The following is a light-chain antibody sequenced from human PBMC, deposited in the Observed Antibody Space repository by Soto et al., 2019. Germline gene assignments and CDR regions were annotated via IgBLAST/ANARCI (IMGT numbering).Light chain of an antibody. Sequence: QSALAQPPSASGSPGQSVTISCTGTSSDVGGYIYVSWYQHHPGKAPKLMIYEASKRPSGVPDRFSGSKSGNTASLTASGLQAEDEADYYCSSYAGSNTYVFGTGTKLTVL. J-gene: IGLJ1*01. CDR2: EAS. CDR1: SSDVGGYIY. CDR3: SSYAGSNTYV. V-gene: IGLV2-8*01.